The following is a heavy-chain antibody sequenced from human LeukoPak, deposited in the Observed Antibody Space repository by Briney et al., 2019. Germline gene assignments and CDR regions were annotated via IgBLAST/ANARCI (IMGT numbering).Heavy chain of an antibody. CDR1: GYTFTSYD. J-gene: IGHJ5*02. CDR3: ARGTRNDFWSGYYTGWFDP. D-gene: IGHD3-3*01. Sequence: ASVKVSCKASGYTFTSYDINWVRQATGQGLEWMGWMNPNSGNTGYAQKFQGRVTMTRNTSISTAYMELGSLRSEDTAVYYCARGTRNDFWSGYYTGWFDPWGQGTLVTVSS. V-gene: IGHV1-8*01. CDR2: MNPNSGNT.